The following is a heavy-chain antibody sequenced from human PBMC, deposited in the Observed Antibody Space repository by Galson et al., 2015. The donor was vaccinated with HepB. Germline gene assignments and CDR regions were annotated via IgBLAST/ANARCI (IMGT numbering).Heavy chain of an antibody. J-gene: IGHJ4*02. CDR3: VRGTSESIRDDFDF. CDR1: GFNFNTFS. CDR2: ISPSGHEV. V-gene: IGHV3-21*01. Sequence: SLRLSCAASGFNFNTFSMNWIRQTPGKGLEWVASISPSGHEVFYKDSVRGRLTISRDNARNSLYLQMNYLRVEDSAMYFCVRGTSESIRDDFDFWGQGALVTVSS. D-gene: IGHD3-10*01.